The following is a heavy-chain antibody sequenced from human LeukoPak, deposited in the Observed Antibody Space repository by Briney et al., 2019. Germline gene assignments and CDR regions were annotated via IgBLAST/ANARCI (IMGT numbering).Heavy chain of an antibody. CDR2: TYYRSTWYY. CDR3: ARDTGSSNFHY. J-gene: IGHJ4*02. CDR1: GDSVSSNSAA. D-gene: IGHD6-13*01. V-gene: IGHV6-1*01. Sequence: SQTHSLTCAISGDSVSSNSAAWSWIRQSPSRGLEWLGRTYYRSTWYYDYALSVKSRITITPDTSKNRFSLQLNSVTPEDTAVYYCARDTGSSNFHYWGQGTLVTVSS.